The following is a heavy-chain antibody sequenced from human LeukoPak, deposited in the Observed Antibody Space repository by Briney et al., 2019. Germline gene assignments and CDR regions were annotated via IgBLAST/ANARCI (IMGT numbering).Heavy chain of an antibody. D-gene: IGHD4-17*01. Sequence: SDTLSLMCTVSCGSISSYYWRWIRPPAARGLAWIGYIYYSRSTNYNPSIKSRISISVDSSKIHFALKLSSATAPDAGVYYCASLPVDDYGYYGEVFDYWGQGTLVTVSS. CDR3: ASLPVDDYGYYGEVFDY. V-gene: IGHV4-59*08. CDR1: CGSISSYY. CDR2: IYYSRST. J-gene: IGHJ4*02.